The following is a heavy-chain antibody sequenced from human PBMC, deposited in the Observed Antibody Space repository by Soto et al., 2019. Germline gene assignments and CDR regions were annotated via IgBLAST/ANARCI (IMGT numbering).Heavy chain of an antibody. CDR3: VRRHVSATGIDWFDP. V-gene: IGHV1-3*01. CDR1: GYTFTSYG. D-gene: IGHD6-13*01. CDR2: INAANGDT. Sequence: ASVKVSCKASGYTFTSYGIHWVRQAPGQRLEWMGWINAANGDTKYSPKFQGRVTITRDTSASTAYMELSSLRSEDTAVYYCVRRHVSATGIDWFDPWGQGTLVTDSS. J-gene: IGHJ5*02.